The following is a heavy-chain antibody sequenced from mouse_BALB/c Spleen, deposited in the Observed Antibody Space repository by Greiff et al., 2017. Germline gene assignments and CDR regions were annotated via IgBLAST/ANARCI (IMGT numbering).Heavy chain of an antibody. J-gene: IGHJ1*01. D-gene: IGHD1-1*01. CDR3: TRLLRNFDV. CDR1: GFTFSNYW. V-gene: IGHV6-6*02. Sequence: EVKVEESGGGLVQPGGSMKLSCVASGFTFSNYWMNWVRQSPEKGLEWVAEIRLISNNYATHYAESVKGRFTISRDDSKSSVYLQMNNLRAEDTGIYYCTRLLRNFDVWGAGTTVTVSS. CDR2: IRLISNNYAT.